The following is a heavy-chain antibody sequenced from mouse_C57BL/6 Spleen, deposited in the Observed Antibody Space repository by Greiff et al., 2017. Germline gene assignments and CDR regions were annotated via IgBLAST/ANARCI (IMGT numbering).Heavy chain of an antibody. J-gene: IGHJ1*03. V-gene: IGHV1-80*01. CDR1: GYAFSRYW. CDR2: FYPGDGDT. Sequence: VQLQQSGAELVKPGASVKISCKASGYAFSRYWMNWVKQRPGKGLEWIGQFYPGDGDTNYNGKFKGKATLTADKSSSTADRQLSSLTSEDAAVYFCARYYGSSYWYFDVWGTGTTVTVSS. D-gene: IGHD1-1*01. CDR3: ARYYGSSYWYFDV.